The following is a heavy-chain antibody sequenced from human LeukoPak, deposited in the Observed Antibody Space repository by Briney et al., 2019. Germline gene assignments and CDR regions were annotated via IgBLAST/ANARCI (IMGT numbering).Heavy chain of an antibody. CDR3: ARRIAAAGTFDY. V-gene: IGHV2-70*11. J-gene: IGHJ4*02. D-gene: IGHD6-13*01. CDR1: GFSLSTSGMC. CDR2: IDWDDDK. Sequence: GSGPTLVKPTQTLTLACTFSGFSLSTSGMCVSWIRQPPGKALEWLARIDWDDDKYYSTSLKTRLTISKDTSKNQVVLTMTNMDPVDTATYYCARRIAAAGTFDYWGQGTLVTVSS.